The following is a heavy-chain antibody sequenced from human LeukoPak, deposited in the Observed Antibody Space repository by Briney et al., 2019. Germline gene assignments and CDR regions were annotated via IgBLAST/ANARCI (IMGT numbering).Heavy chain of an antibody. V-gene: IGHV4-61*02. D-gene: IGHD6-13*01. CDR1: GGSISSGSYY. Sequence: PSQTLSLTCTVSGGSISSGSYYWSWVRQPAGKGLEWIGRIYTSGSTNYNPSLKSRVTISVDTSKNQFSLKLSSVTAADTAVYYCARAYSSSNKFDYWGQGTLVTVSS. CDR2: IYTSGST. J-gene: IGHJ4*02. CDR3: ARAYSSSNKFDY.